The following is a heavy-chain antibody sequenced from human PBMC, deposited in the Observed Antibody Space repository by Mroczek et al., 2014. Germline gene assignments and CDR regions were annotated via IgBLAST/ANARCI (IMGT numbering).Heavy chain of an antibody. CDR1: GFTFSSYG. J-gene: IGHJ4*02. CDR3: ARVGYSSGWSDY. CDR2: IWYDGSNK. V-gene: IGHV3-33*01. D-gene: IGHD6-19*01. Sequence: QVQLVQSGGGVVQPGRSLRLSCAASGFTFSSYGMHWVRQAPGKGLEWVAVIWYDGSNKYYADSVKGRFTISRDNSKNTLYLQMNSLRAEDTAVYYCARVGYSSGWSDYWGQGTLVTVSS.